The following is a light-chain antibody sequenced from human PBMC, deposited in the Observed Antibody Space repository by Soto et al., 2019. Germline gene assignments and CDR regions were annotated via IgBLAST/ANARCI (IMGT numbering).Light chain of an antibody. J-gene: IGLJ2*01. Sequence: QSVLTQPPSASGTPGQRVTISCSGSSSNIGSNYVYWYQQLPGTAPKLLIYSNNQRPSAVPDRFSGSKSGTSASLAISGLRSEDEADYYCAAWDDSLSVLFGGGTKLTVL. CDR3: AAWDDSLSVL. CDR2: SNN. CDR1: SSNIGSNY. V-gene: IGLV1-47*02.